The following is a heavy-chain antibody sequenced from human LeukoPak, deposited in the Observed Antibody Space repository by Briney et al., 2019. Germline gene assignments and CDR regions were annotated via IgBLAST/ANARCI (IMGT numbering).Heavy chain of an antibody. CDR1: GFTFDDYA. CDR2: ISWNSGSI. D-gene: IGHD3-9*01. Sequence: GGSLRLSCAASGFTFDDYAMHWVRQAPGKGLEWVSGISWNSGSIGYADSVKGRFTISRDNAKNSLYLQMNSLRAEDTALYYCAKGWSRLRYYSPMDVWGKGTTVTISS. CDR3: AKGWSRLRYYSPMDV. J-gene: IGHJ6*04. V-gene: IGHV3-9*01.